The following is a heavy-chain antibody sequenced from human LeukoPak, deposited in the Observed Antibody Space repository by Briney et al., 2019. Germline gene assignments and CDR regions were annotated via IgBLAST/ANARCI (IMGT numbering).Heavy chain of an antibody. V-gene: IGHV3-53*04. CDR1: GFTVSSDY. Sequence: GGSLRLSCAASGFTVSSDYMSWVRQAPGKGLEWVSVIYSGGSTYYADSVKGRFTISRHNSKNTLYLQMNSLRAEDTAVYYCARAFDSSENYWGQGTLVTVSS. J-gene: IGHJ4*02. D-gene: IGHD6-19*01. CDR2: IYSGGST. CDR3: ARAFDSSENY.